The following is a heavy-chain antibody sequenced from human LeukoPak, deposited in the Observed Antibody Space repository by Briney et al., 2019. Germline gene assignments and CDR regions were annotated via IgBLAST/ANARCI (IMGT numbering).Heavy chain of an antibody. CDR3: ARDQFFYGDYGMDV. D-gene: IGHD4-17*01. V-gene: IGHV3-66*01. CDR1: GFTVSSNY. CDR2: IYSGGST. J-gene: IGHJ6*02. Sequence: PGGSLRLSCAASGFTVSSNYMSWVRQAPGKGLEWVSVIYSGGSTYYADSVKGRFTISRDNSKNTLYLQMNSLRAEDTAVYYCARDQFFYGDYGMDVWGHGTTVTVSS.